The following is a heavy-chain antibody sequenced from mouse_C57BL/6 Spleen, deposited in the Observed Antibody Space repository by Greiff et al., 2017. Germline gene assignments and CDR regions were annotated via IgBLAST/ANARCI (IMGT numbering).Heavy chain of an antibody. J-gene: IGHJ2*01. CDR1: GFTFSSYA. CDR2: ISDGGSYT. V-gene: IGHV5-4*03. CDR3: ARVPTIVTYYLDY. D-gene: IGHD2-5*01. Sequence: DVMLVESGGGLVKPGGSLKLSCAASGFTFSSYAMSWVRQTPEKRLEWVATISDGGSYTYYPDNVKGRFTISRDNAKNNLYLQMSHLKSEDTAMYYCARVPTIVTYYLDYWGQGTTLTVSS.